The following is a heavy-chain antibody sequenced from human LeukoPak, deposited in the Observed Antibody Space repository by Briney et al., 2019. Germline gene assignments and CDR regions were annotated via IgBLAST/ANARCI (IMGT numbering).Heavy chain of an antibody. Sequence: PSETLSLTCTVSGGSISSSSYYWGWIRQPPGKGLEWLGSIYYSGSTYYNPSLKSRVTISVDTSKNQFSLKLSSVTAADTAVYYCARHDYGDYGFNRFDIWGQGTMVSVSS. CDR2: IYYSGST. CDR3: ARHDYGDYGFNRFDI. CDR1: GGSISSSSYY. J-gene: IGHJ3*02. V-gene: IGHV4-39*01. D-gene: IGHD4-17*01.